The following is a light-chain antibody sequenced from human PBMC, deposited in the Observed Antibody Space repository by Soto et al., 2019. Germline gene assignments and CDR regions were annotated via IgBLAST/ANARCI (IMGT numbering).Light chain of an antibody. CDR3: TSYTVSSSTDV. V-gene: IGLV2-14*01. J-gene: IGLJ1*01. CDR1: SSDVGGYDY. Sequence: QSALTQPASVSGSPGQSITISCTGTSSDVGGYDYVSWYQQHPGKAPKLIIFEVSNRPSGASYRFSGSKSGNTASLTISGLQADDEADYYCTSYTVSSSTDVFGTGTKLTVL. CDR2: EVS.